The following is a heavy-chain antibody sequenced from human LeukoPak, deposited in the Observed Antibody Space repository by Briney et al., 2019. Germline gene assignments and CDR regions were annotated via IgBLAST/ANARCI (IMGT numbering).Heavy chain of an antibody. D-gene: IGHD6-13*01. Sequence: GGSLRLSCAASGFTFSSYAMSWVRQAPGKGLEWVSAISGSGGSTYYADSVKGRFTISRDNSKNTLYLQMNSLRAEDTAVYYCAKKKDSRSWANYFDYWGQGTLVTVSS. CDR3: AKKKDSRSWANYFDY. CDR1: GFTFSSYA. CDR2: ISGSGGST. V-gene: IGHV3-23*01. J-gene: IGHJ4*02.